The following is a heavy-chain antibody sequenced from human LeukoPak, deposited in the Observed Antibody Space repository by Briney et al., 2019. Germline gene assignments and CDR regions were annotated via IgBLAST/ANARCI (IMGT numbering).Heavy chain of an antibody. CDR1: GYTFTGYY. D-gene: IGHD4-17*01. CDR3: AKTTVTQEDDAFDI. Sequence: ASVKVSCKASGYTFTGYYMHWVRQAPGQGLGWMGWINPNSGGTNYAQKFQGRVTMTRHTPITTPYMELSRLRSDDTAVYHCAKTTVTQEDDAFDIWGQGTMVTVSS. J-gene: IGHJ3*02. V-gene: IGHV1-2*02. CDR2: INPNSGGT.